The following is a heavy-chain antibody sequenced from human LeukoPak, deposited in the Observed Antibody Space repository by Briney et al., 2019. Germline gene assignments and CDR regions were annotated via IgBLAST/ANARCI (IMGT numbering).Heavy chain of an antibody. CDR2: IHYGGST. J-gene: IGHJ5*02. D-gene: IGHD6-6*01. CDR1: GTSISSSGYF. CDR3: ADLDSSSGWFDP. Sequence: SETLSRTCSVSGTSISSSGYFWGWIRHPPGKGLQWIGSIHYGGSTFYNPSLKSRVTISQDTSKDQFSLKLTSVTAADTAVYYCADLDSSSGWFDPWGRGILVTVSS. V-gene: IGHV4-39*01.